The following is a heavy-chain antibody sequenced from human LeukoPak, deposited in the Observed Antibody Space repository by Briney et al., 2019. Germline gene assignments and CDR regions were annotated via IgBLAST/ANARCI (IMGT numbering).Heavy chain of an antibody. CDR2: MNPSGGSI. V-gene: IGHV1-46*01. CDR1: GDTFSSYY. Sequence: ESSVKVSCKASGDTFSSYYVHWVRQAPGQGLEWMGIMNPSGGSIRYAQKFQGRVTMTRDMSTSTVYMELSSLRSEDTAVYYCARGRHYYESSDYYYEDDGFDVWGQGTMVTVSS. J-gene: IGHJ3*01. D-gene: IGHD3-22*01. CDR3: ARGRHYYESSDYYYEDDGFDV.